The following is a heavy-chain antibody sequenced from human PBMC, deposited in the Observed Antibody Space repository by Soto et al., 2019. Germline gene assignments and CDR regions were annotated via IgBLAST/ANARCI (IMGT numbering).Heavy chain of an antibody. D-gene: IGHD2-8*01. CDR2: ISGYNGDA. CDR3: AKNGQPPYYYYGLDV. Sequence: QGQLVQSGVEVKMPGASVKVSCKASGYTFTRYGISWVRQAPGQGLEWMGWISGYNGDANYAQSFQGRVSMTIDTSTTTAYMELRTLTPDDTAVYYCAKNGQPPYYYYGLDVWGQGTTVTVSS. J-gene: IGHJ6*02. V-gene: IGHV1-18*01. CDR1: GYTFTRYG.